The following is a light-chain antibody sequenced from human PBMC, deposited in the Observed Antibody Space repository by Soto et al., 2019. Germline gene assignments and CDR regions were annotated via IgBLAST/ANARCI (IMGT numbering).Light chain of an antibody. CDR2: KAS. CDR3: QQYSTYPIT. J-gene: IGKJ5*01. V-gene: IGKV1-5*03. CDR1: QSVTTW. Sequence: DIQMTQSPSTLSASVVDRVTITCRSSQSVTTWLAWYQQKPGKAPKLLIYKASSLESGLPSRFTGSGSGTEFTLTISSLQSDDFATYYCQQYSTYPITFGQGTRLEIK.